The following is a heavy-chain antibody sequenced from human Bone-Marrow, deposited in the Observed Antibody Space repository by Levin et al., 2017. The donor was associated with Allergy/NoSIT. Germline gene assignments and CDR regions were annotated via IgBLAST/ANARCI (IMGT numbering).Heavy chain of an antibody. CDR1: GYTFTSYG. D-gene: IGHD5-18*01. Sequence: SGESLKISCKASGYTFTSYGISWVRQAPGQGLEWMGWISAYNGNTNYAQKLQGRVTMTTDTSTSTAYMELRSLRSDDTAVYYCARDQGTAMVSFDYWGQGTLVTVSS. J-gene: IGHJ4*02. V-gene: IGHV1-18*01. CDR2: ISAYNGNT. CDR3: ARDQGTAMVSFDY.